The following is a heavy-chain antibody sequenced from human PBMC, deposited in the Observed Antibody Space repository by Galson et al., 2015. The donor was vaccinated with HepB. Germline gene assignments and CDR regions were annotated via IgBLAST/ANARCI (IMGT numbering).Heavy chain of an antibody. V-gene: IGHV3-30*04. D-gene: IGHD3-10*01. Sequence: SLRLSCAASGFTFSSYAMHWVRQAPGKGLEWVAVISYDGNNKYYADSVKGRFTISRDNSKNTLYLQMNSLRAEDTAVYYCARDRFGLFYYGSGSYSYYYGMDVWGQGTTVTVSS. CDR1: GFTFSSYA. CDR2: ISYDGNNK. J-gene: IGHJ6*02. CDR3: ARDRFGLFYYGSGSYSYYYGMDV.